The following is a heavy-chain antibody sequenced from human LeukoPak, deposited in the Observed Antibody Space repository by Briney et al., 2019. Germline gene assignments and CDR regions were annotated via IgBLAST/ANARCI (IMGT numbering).Heavy chain of an antibody. Sequence: GGSLRLSCAASGFTFSSYGMHWVRQAPGKGLEWVAFIRYDGSNKYYADSVKGRFTISRDNSKNTLYLQMNSLRAEDTAVYYCAKDPVVPAAMGAFDIWGQGTMVTVSS. V-gene: IGHV3-30*02. J-gene: IGHJ3*02. CDR1: GFTFSSYG. CDR3: AKDPVVPAAMGAFDI. CDR2: IRYDGSNK. D-gene: IGHD2-2*01.